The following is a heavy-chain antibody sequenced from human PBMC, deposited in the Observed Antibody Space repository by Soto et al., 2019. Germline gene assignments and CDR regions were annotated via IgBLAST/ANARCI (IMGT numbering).Heavy chain of an antibody. CDR1: DGSVDSHP. CDR3: VFDRQAGFTHFLYP. J-gene: IGHJ5*02. CDR2: TSYTGNT. D-gene: IGHD3-9*01. Sequence: SKNLSIAGFVYDGSVDSHPWSWIRQFPGKGLEWIAYTSYTGNTNYNPSLQSRVTISMDTSKNQLSLKLTSMTAADTAGYYCVFDRQAGFTHFLYPCGQGSPVTVSA. V-gene: IGHV4-59*02.